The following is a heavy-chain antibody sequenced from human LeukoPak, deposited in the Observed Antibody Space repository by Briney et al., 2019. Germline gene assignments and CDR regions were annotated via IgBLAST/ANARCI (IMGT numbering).Heavy chain of an antibody. Sequence: GGSLRLSCAASGFTLSSHAMHWIRQAPVKGLEWVAAIAYDGSSPHYGDSVKGRFIISRDNSKSALYLQMDSLRVEDTGVYYCARVGGSNWHPLDYCGQGTLVTVSS. CDR2: IAYDGSSP. J-gene: IGHJ4*02. D-gene: IGHD6-13*01. CDR1: GFTLSSHA. CDR3: ARVGGSNWHPLDY. V-gene: IGHV3-30-3*01.